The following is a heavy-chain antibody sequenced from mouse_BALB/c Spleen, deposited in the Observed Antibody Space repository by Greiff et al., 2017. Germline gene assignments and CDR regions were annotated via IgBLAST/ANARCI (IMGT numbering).Heavy chain of an antibody. CDR1: GFTFSSYY. Sequence: DVKVEESGGGLVKPGGSLKLSCAASGFTFSSYYMSWVRQTPEKRLELVAAINSNGGSTYYPDTVKGRFTISRDNAKNTLYLQLSSLKSEDTALYYYGRRGSSPYAMDYWGQGTSVTVSS. J-gene: IGHJ4*01. D-gene: IGHD1-1*01. V-gene: IGHV5-6-2*01. CDR3: GRRGSSPYAMDY. CDR2: INSNGGST.